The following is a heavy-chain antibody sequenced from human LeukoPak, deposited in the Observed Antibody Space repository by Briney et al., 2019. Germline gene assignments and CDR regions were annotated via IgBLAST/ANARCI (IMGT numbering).Heavy chain of an antibody. J-gene: IGHJ6*03. D-gene: IGHD3-10*01. Sequence: QPGRSLRLSCAASGFTFSSYGMHWVRQAPGKGLEWVAVISYDGSNKYYADSVKGRFTISRDNAKNSLYLQMNSLRAEDTAVYYCARDLPIRGVGYMDVWGKGTTVTVSS. CDR3: ARDLPIRGVGYMDV. V-gene: IGHV3-30*03. CDR2: ISYDGSNK. CDR1: GFTFSSYG.